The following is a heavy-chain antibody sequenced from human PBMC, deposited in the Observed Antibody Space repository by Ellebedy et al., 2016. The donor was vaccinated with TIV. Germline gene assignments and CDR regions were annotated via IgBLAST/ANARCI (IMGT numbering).Heavy chain of an antibody. Sequence: MPSETLSLTCTVSGASITSSTYYWGWIRQPPGKGLEWIGSVFSNGSTYDNPSLKSRVTMSVDTSMNQFSLSLSSVTAADTAVYYCAREETVMVSENWFDPWGQGTLVTVSS. CDR2: VFSNGST. D-gene: IGHD5-18*01. V-gene: IGHV4-39*07. CDR3: AREETVMVSENWFDP. J-gene: IGHJ5*02. CDR1: GASITSSTYY.